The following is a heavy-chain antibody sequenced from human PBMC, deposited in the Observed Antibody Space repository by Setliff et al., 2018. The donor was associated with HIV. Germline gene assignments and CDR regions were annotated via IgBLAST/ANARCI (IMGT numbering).Heavy chain of an antibody. CDR3: ASDSRPRSGFWVSDYYYYMDV. CDR2: ISSCGTIL. D-gene: IGHD3-3*01. J-gene: IGHJ6*03. V-gene: IGHV3-11*01. CDR1: GFIFSEHY. Sequence: GGSLRLSCAASGFIFSEHYMSWIRQAPGKGLEWVSYISSCGTILHYADSVKGRFTISRDNAKNSLYLQMNSLRAEDTAVYYCASDSRPRSGFWVSDYYYYMDVWGKGTTVTVSS.